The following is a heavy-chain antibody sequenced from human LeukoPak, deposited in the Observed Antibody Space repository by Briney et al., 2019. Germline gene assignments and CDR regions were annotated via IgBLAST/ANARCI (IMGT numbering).Heavy chain of an antibody. D-gene: IGHD2-15*01. CDR2: IYYSGST. J-gene: IGHJ4*02. V-gene: IGHV4-39*01. Sequence: SETLFLTCTVSGGSISSSSYYWGWIRQPPGKGLEWIGSIYYSGSTYYNPSLKSRVTISVDTSKNQFSLKLSSVTAADTAVYYCARRLPAASYFDYWGQGTLVTVSS. CDR3: ARRLPAASYFDY. CDR1: GGSISSSSYY.